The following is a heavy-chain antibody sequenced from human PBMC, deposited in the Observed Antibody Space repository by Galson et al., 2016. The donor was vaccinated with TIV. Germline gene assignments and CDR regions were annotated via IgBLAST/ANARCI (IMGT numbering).Heavy chain of an antibody. D-gene: IGHD3-10*01. CDR2: ILGTGDTT. CDR1: GFTFSNYA. V-gene: IGHV3-23*01. J-gene: IGHJ4*02. Sequence: SLRLSCAASGFTFSNYAMTWVRQAPGKGLEWVSGILGTGDTTYYADSVKGRFTISRDNSKNTLYLQINSLRDDDTALYYCAKGDITKVRGGSYDFWGQGTLVTVCS. CDR3: AKGDITKVRGGSYDF.